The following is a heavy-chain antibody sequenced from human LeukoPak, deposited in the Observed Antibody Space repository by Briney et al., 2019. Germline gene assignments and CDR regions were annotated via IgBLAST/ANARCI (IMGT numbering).Heavy chain of an antibody. CDR2: INSGGDDI. Sequence: QAGGSLRLSCAASGSSFSLYAMNWVRQAPGKGLEWISYINSGGDDIHYAASVRGRFTISRDDAGNTLFLQLSSLRAEDTAVYYCARDTIQPGLIDDWGQGTLVTVSS. V-gene: IGHV3-48*04. D-gene: IGHD2-2*01. J-gene: IGHJ4*02. CDR1: GSSFSLYA. CDR3: ARDTIQPGLIDD.